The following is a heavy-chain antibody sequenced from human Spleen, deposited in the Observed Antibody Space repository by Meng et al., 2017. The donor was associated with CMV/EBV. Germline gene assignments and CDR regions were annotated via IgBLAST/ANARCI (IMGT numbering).Heavy chain of an antibody. J-gene: IGHJ6*02. V-gene: IGHV3-7*01. Sequence: GESLKISCAASGFTFSRYWMTWVRQAPGKGLEWVANIKQDGSEKYYVDSVKGRFTISRDNAKNSLYLQMNSLRAEDTAVYYCARESYYYGMDVWGQGTTVTVSS. CDR1: GFTFSRYW. CDR3: ARESYYYGMDV. CDR2: IKQDGSEK.